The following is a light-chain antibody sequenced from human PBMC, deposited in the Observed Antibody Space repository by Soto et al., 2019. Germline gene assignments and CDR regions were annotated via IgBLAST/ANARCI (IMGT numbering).Light chain of an antibody. J-gene: IGKJ4*01. CDR2: DAS. V-gene: IGKV1-33*01. Sequence: DIQMTQSPSSLSASVGDRVTITCQASQAINNYLNWYQQKPGKAPNLLINDASNLETGVPSRFSGSGSGTDFTLTITSLQPEDIATYYCQQYDNLPLTFGGGTKVEIK. CDR3: QQYDNLPLT. CDR1: QAINNY.